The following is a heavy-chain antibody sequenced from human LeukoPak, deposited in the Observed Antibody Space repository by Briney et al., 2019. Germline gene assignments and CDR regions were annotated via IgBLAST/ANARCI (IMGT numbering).Heavy chain of an antibody. Sequence: PSETLSLTCTVSGGSISSSSYYWGWIRQPPGKGLEWIGSIYYSGSTYYNPSLKSRVTISVDTSKNQFSLKLSSVTAADTAVYYCASPPRLGRDGYNLMDVWGKGTTVTISS. CDR3: ASPPRLGRDGYNLMDV. CDR1: GGSISSSSYY. J-gene: IGHJ6*04. V-gene: IGHV4-39*01. CDR2: IYYSGST. D-gene: IGHD5-24*01.